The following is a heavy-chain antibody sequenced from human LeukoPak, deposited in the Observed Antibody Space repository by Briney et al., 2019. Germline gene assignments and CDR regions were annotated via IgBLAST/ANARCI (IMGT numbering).Heavy chain of an antibody. V-gene: IGHV1-69*13. CDR1: GGTFSSYA. CDR3: ARASSRGKQQLVSFDY. J-gene: IGHJ4*02. D-gene: IGHD6-13*01. CDR2: IIPIFGTA. Sequence: ASVKVSCKASGGTFSSYAISWVRQAPGQGLEWMGGIIPIFGTANYAQKFQGRVTITADESTSTAYMELSSLRSEDTAVYYCARASSRGKQQLVSFDYWGQGTLVTVSS.